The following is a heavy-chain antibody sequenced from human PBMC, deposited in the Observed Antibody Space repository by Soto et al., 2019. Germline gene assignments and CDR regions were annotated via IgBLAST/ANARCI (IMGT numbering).Heavy chain of an antibody. V-gene: IGHV3-33*01. J-gene: IGHJ4*02. CDR1: GFTFSSYG. CDR3: ARGKLSYYYGSGSYPHFDY. CDR2: LWYDGSNK. Sequence: GSLRLSCSASGFTFSSYGLHLVRQGPGKGPVWVAVLWYDGSNKYYADSVKGRFTISRDNSKNTLYLQMNSLRAEDTAVYYCARGKLSYYYGSGSYPHFDYWGQGTLVTVSS. D-gene: IGHD3-10*01.